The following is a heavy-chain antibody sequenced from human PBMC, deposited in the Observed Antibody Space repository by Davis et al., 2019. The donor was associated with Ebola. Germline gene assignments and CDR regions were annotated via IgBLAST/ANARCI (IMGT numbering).Heavy chain of an antibody. Sequence: GESLKIFCAASGFTFSSYGMHWVRQAPGKGLEWVAVISYDGSNKYYADSVKGRFTISRDNAKNSLYLQMNSLRDEDTAVYYCARDRTGTTGYYYYGMDVWGQGTTVTVSS. CDR3: ARDRTGTTGYYYYGMDV. CDR1: GFTFSSYG. J-gene: IGHJ6*02. CDR2: ISYDGSNK. V-gene: IGHV3-30*03. D-gene: IGHD1-1*01.